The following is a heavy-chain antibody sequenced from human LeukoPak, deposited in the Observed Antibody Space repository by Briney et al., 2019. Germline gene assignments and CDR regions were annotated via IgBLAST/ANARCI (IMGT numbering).Heavy chain of an antibody. D-gene: IGHD3-22*01. J-gene: IGHJ4*02. CDR3: ATGAIVFDF. V-gene: IGHV1-24*01. CDR1: GSTLTKIS. Sequence: ASVRVSCKVSGSTLTKISIDWVRQSPVKGLEWMGSVGHEDGRTIHAQKFQGRFNMTVDTATDTAYMEMSSLMSKDTAIYYCATGAIVFDFWGQGTLVTVSS. CDR2: VGHEDGRT.